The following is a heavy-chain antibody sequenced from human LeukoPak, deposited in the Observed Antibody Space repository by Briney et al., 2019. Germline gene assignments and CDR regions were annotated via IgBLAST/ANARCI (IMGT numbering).Heavy chain of an antibody. J-gene: IGHJ4*02. V-gene: IGHV1-69*05. CDR1: GGTFSSYA. Sequence: ASVKVSCKASGGTFSSYAISWVRQAPGQGLEWMGRIIPIFGTVNYAQKFQGRVTITTDESTSTAYMELSSLRSEDTAVYYCARESNVEMATFSLLYWGQGTLVTVSS. D-gene: IGHD5-24*01. CDR2: IIPIFGTV. CDR3: ARESNVEMATFSLLY.